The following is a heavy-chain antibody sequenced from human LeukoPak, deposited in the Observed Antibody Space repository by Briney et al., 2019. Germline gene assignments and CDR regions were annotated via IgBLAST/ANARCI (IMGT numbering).Heavy chain of an antibody. J-gene: IGHJ4*02. Sequence: GGSLRLSCATSGFTFSNFWMSWVRQAPGRGLEWVANIHPEGNEKYHVESVKGRFTISRDNARNLLFLQMNGLRVEDTAVYYCARGDDFSGDHWGQGTLVTVSS. V-gene: IGHV3-7*04. D-gene: IGHD1-1*01. CDR1: GFTFSNFW. CDR3: ARGDDFSGDH. CDR2: IHPEGNEK.